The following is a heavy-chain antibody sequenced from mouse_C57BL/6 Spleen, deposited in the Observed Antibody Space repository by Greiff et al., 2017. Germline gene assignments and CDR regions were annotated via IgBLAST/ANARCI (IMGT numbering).Heavy chain of an antibody. J-gene: IGHJ2*01. V-gene: IGHV14-1*01. Sequence: EVQVVESGAELVRPGASVKLSCTASGFNIKDYYMHWVKQRPEQGLEWIGRIDPEDGDTEYAPKFPGKATMTADTYSNTAYLQLSSLTSEDTAVYYCTTFYGNWDFDYWGQGTTLTVS. CDR3: TTFYGNWDFDY. CDR2: IDPEDGDT. D-gene: IGHD2-1*01. CDR1: GFNIKDYY.